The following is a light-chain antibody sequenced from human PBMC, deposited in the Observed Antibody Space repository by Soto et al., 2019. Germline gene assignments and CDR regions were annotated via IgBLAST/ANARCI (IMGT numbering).Light chain of an antibody. V-gene: IGKV1-5*03. CDR3: QQYNILWT. CDR1: QSISVW. Sequence: DIQMTQSPSTLSASVGDRVTITCRASQSISVWLAWYQQRPGKAPKLLIYKASSLEIGVPSRFSGSGSGTEFTLTISSLQPDDFATYYCQQYNILWTFGQGTKVEIK. CDR2: KAS. J-gene: IGKJ1*01.